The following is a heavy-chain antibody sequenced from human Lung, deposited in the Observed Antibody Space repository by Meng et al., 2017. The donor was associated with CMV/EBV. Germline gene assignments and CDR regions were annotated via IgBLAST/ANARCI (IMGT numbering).Heavy chain of an antibody. CDR2: IYPHNGGT. Sequence: KVSGDTLYDFLIHWVRQAPGLRLEWMGRIYPHNGGTRFAQRFQDRVTVTWDTSISTAYMELRNLRSDDTAAYYCARGRRVGNTAFDYWGQGTLVTVSS. J-gene: IGHJ4*02. V-gene: IGHV1-2*06. CDR1: GDTLYDFL. CDR3: ARGRRVGNTAFDY. D-gene: IGHD1-26*01.